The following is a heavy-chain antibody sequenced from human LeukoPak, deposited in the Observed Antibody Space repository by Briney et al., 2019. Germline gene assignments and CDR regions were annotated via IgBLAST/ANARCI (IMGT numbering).Heavy chain of an antibody. J-gene: IGHJ4*02. D-gene: IGHD2-2*01. CDR3: ARVRCISTSCPIDY. CDR1: GGSINSYY. V-gene: IGHV4-59*01. CDR2: IYYSGST. Sequence: SETLSLTCTVSGGSINSYYWSWIRQPPGKGLEWIGSIYYSGSTKYNPSLKSRATISVDTSKNQFSLKLSSVTAADTAVYYCARVRCISTSCPIDYWGQGTLVTVSS.